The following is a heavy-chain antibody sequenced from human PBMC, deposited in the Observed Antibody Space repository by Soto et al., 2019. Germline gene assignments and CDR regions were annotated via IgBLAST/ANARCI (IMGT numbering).Heavy chain of an antibody. D-gene: IGHD6-6*01. J-gene: IGHJ6*02. Sequence: ASVKVSCKASGYTFTSYGISWVRQAPGQGLEWMGWISAYNGNTNYAQKLQGRVTMTTDTSTSTAYMELRSLRSDDTAVYYCARETYSSSSDYYYYGMDVWGQGTTVTVS. V-gene: IGHV1-18*01. CDR2: ISAYNGNT. CDR1: GYTFTSYG. CDR3: ARETYSSSSDYYYYGMDV.